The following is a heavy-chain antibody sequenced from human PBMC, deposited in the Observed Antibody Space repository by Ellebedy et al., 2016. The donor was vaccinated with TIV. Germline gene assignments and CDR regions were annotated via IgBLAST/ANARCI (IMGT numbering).Heavy chain of an antibody. CDR1: GFTFTDAW. CDR2: IKSTSDGGTT. D-gene: IGHD5-18*01. V-gene: IGHV3-15*01. J-gene: IGHJ3*02. CDR3: TTERDTALEMGLDAFHI. Sequence: GESLKISCVASGFTFTDAWMSWVRQAPGKGLEFVGRIKSTSDGGTTDDAAPVKGRFIISRDDSKNTLYLEMNRLKTEDTAVYYCTTERDTALEMGLDAFHIWGHGTMVTVSS.